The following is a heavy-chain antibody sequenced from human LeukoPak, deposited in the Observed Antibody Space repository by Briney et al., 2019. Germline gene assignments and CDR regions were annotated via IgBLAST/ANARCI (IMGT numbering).Heavy chain of an antibody. CDR1: GGSISSYY. V-gene: IGHV4-4*07. J-gene: IGHJ3*02. D-gene: IGHD3-22*01. CDR3: ARNTQPASIITMIVVRGAFDI. Sequence: SETLSLTCTVSGGSISSYYWSWIRQPAGKGLEWIGRIYTSGSTNYNPSLKSRVTMSVDTSKNQFSLKLSSVTAADTAVYYCARNTQPASIITMIVVRGAFDIWGQGTMVTVSS. CDR2: IYTSGST.